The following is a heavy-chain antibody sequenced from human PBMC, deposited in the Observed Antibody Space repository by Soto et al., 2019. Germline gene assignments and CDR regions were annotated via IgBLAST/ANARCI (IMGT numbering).Heavy chain of an antibody. V-gene: IGHV1-8*02. J-gene: IGHJ6*02. CDR3: GRGPSPRAPAGGTPYYYAMDV. CDR2: MNPINGAT. D-gene: IGHD6-13*01. CDR1: GYDFTAYD. Sequence: GASVKVSCKASGYDFTAYDINWVRQASGQGLEWMGWMNPINGATGSARRVQGRVAMTRNTATGTAYLEWTSLRSDDSAVYYCGRGPSPRAPAGGTPYYYAMDVWGQGTTVTVSS.